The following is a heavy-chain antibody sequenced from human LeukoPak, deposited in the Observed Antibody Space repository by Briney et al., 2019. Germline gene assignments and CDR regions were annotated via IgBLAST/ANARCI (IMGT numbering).Heavy chain of an antibody. CDR3: VGTFLGY. V-gene: IGHV3-15*01. J-gene: IGHJ4*02. Sequence: GGSLRLSCAASGLTVSDTWLSWARQAPGKGLEWVGLIRSKTEGEPTDYAAPVKSRFVISRDDSKNTVYLQMNDLKTEDTAVYYCVGTFLGYWGQGTLVTVSS. D-gene: IGHD3-3*02. CDR2: IRSKTEGEPT. CDR1: GLTVSDTW.